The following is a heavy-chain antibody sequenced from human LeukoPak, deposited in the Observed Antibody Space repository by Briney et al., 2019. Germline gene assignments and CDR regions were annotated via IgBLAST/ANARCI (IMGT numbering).Heavy chain of an antibody. Sequence: GASVKVSCKASGYTFTSYGISWARQAPGQGLEWMGWISAYNGNTNCAQKLQGRVTMTTDTSTSTAYMELRSLRSDDTAVYYCARVVPALVVVVVAAADYWGQGTLVTVSS. CDR1: GYTFTSYG. J-gene: IGHJ4*02. V-gene: IGHV1-18*01. CDR2: ISAYNGNT. CDR3: ARVVPALVVVVVAAADY. D-gene: IGHD2-15*01.